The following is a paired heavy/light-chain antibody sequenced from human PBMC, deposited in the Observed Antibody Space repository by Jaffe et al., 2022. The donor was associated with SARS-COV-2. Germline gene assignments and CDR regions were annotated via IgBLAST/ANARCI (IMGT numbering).Heavy chain of an antibody. CDR3: ARDRGSIVGGIEYLQD. CDR2: LSYDGLNK. J-gene: IGHJ1*01. Sequence: QVHLVESGGGVVQPGRSLRLSCAASGFTFSSYAMHWVRQAPGKGLEWVAVLSYDGLNKYYADSVEGRFSVSRDNSKNMLYLQMNSLIPEDTAVYYCARDRGSIVGGIEYLQDWGQGTLITVSS. CDR1: GFTFSSYA. D-gene: IGHD1-26*01. V-gene: IGHV3-30*04.
Light chain of an antibody. J-gene: IGLJ3*02. CDR2: ENN. V-gene: IGLV1-51*02. Sequence: QSVLTQPPSVSAAPGQKVTISCSGSNSNIGNDYVSWYQQLPGIAPKLLIYENNRRPSGIPDRFSGSKSGTSATLAITGLQTGDEADYYCGTWDSSLSAWVFGGGTKLTVL. CDR3: GTWDSSLSAWV. CDR1: NSNIGNDY.